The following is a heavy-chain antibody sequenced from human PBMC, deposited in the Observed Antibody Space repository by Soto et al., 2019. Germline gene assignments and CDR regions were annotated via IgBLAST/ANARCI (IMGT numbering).Heavy chain of an antibody. V-gene: IGHV1-18*04. CDR1: GYTFTNNG. J-gene: IGHJ6*02. Sequence: QVQLVQSGGEVRKPGASVKVSCKTSGYTFTNNGINWVRQAPGQGLEWMGWISGYNANTKYAQKFQGRVTSTTDTLTSTSFMELRSLISEDTAVLYCAGGSTRYNMYVWGQGPTVTVSS. CDR3: AGGSTRYNMYV. D-gene: IGHD1-1*01. CDR2: ISGYNANT.